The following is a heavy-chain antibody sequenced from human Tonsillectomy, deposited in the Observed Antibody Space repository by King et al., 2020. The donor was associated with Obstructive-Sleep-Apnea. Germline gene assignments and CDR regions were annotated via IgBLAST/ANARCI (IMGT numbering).Heavy chain of an antibody. D-gene: IGHD5-12*01. CDR1: GFTFSNYG. J-gene: IGHJ6*02. V-gene: IGHV3-21*01. CDR3: ARESEDIVATGISYYYYYGMDV. CDR2: ITSSSSDI. Sequence: VQLVESGGGLVKPGGSLRLSCAASGFTFSNYGMNWVRQAPGKGLEWVSSITSSSSDIYYADSEKGRFNISRDNAKNSLYLQMNSLRAEDTAVYYCARESEDIVATGISYYYYYGMDVWGQGTTVTVSS.